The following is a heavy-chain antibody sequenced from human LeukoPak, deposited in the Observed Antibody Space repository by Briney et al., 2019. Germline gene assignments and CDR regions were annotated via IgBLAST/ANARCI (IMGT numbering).Heavy chain of an antibody. V-gene: IGHV1-18*01. Sequence: ASVKVSCKASGYTFTSYGISWVRQAPGQGLEWMGWISAYNGNANYAQKLQGRVTITTDESTSTAYMELSSLRSEDTAVYYCARGYCSSTSCHALLDYWGQGTLVTVSS. J-gene: IGHJ4*02. D-gene: IGHD2-2*01. CDR3: ARGYCSSTSCHALLDY. CDR1: GYTFTSYG. CDR2: ISAYNGNA.